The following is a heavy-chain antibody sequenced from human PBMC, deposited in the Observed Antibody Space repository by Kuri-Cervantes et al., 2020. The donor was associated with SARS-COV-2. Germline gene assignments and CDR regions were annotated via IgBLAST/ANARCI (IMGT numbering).Heavy chain of an antibody. CDR2: IRSKAYGGTT. CDR3: ARDKFGTYDHDGGGYYTSSDHWFDH. J-gene: IGHJ5*02. D-gene: IGHD3-22*01. CDR1: GFTFGDYA. V-gene: IGHV3-49*03. Sequence: GESLKISCTASGFTFGDYAMSWFRQAPGKGLEWVGFIRSKAYGGTTEYAASVKGRFTISRDDSKSIAYLQMNSLRLEDTAIYYCARDKFGTYDHDGGGYYTSSDHWFDHWGQGTRVTVSS.